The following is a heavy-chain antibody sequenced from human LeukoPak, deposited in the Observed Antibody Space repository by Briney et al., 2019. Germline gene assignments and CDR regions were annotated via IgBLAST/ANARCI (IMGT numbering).Heavy chain of an antibody. CDR3: ARGDILTGYYRMGDWFDP. CDR2: INTNTGNP. V-gene: IGHV7-4-1*02. CDR1: GYTFTTYG. D-gene: IGHD3-9*01. Sequence: ASVKVSCKASGYTFTTYGISRVRQAPGQGLEWMGWINTNTGNPTYAQGFTGRFVFSLDTSVSTAYLQISSLKAEDTAVYYCARGDILTGYYRMGDWFDPWGQGTLVTVSS. J-gene: IGHJ5*02.